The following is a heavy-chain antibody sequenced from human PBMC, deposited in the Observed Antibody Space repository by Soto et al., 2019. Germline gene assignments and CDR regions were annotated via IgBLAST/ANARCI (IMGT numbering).Heavy chain of an antibody. Sequence: QVQLVQSGAEVKKPGSSVKVSCKGSGATFTSYGVIWVRQAPGQGLEWMGGIIPIFDKANSARKFQARLTISEDKSTSTASMELRSLRSENTDVYYCARDGIYSDYFTGAQDPWGQGTLVTVSS. V-gene: IGHV1-69*06. CDR1: GATFTSYG. CDR2: IIPIFDKA. CDR3: ARDGIYSDYFTGAQDP. D-gene: IGHD4-17*01. J-gene: IGHJ5*02.